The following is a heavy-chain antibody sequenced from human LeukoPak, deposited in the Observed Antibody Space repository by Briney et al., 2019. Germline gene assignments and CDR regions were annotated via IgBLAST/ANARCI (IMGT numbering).Heavy chain of an antibody. CDR1: GGSISSGSYY. V-gene: IGHV4-61*02. CDR3: ARVMDRSSSRWFDP. Sequence: SQTLSLTCTVSGGSISSGSYYWSWIRQPAGKGLEWIGRIYASGSTNYNPSLKSRVTISVDTSKNQFSLKLSSVTAADTAVYYCARVMDRSSSRWFDPWGQGTLVTVSS. CDR2: IYASGST. D-gene: IGHD6-6*01. J-gene: IGHJ5*02.